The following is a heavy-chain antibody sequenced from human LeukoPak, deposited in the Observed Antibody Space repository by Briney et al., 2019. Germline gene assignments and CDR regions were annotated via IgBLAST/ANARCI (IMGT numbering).Heavy chain of an antibody. CDR1: LDTFTSYG. CDR3: ASEGIDAFDI. V-gene: IGHV1-8*02. Sequence: ASVKVSRKDSLDTFTSYGMSWVRQATGQGLEWMGWMNPNSGNTGYAQKFQGRVTMTRNTSISTAYMELSSLRSEDTAVYYCASEGIDAFDIWGQGTMVTVSS. CDR2: MNPNSGNT. J-gene: IGHJ3*02.